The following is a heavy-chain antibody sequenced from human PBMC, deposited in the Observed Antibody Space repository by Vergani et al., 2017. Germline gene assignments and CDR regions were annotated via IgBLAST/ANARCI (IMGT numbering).Heavy chain of an antibody. V-gene: IGHV4-39*01. D-gene: IGHD6-13*01. CDR1: GGSVSISSYY. Sequence: QLQLQESGPGLVKPSETLSLTCTVSGGSVSISSYYWGWLRQPPGKGLEWIGSIYYSGSTYYNPSLKSRVTISVDTSKNQFSLKLSSVTAADTAVYYCARGYSTTGAPSGYWGQGTLVTVSS. CDR3: ARGYSTTGAPSGY. J-gene: IGHJ4*02. CDR2: IYYSGST.